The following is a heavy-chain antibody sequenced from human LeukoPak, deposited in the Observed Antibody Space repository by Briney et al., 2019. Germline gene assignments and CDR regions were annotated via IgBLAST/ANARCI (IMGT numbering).Heavy chain of an antibody. Sequence: KTGGSLRLSCAASGFTFSSYSMNWVRQAPGKGLEWVSSISSSSSYIYYADSVKGRFTISRDNAKNSLYLQMNSLRAEDTAVYYCARDPREDWGSEYSFFDPWGQGTLVTVSS. CDR1: GFTFSSYS. J-gene: IGHJ5*02. V-gene: IGHV3-21*01. CDR3: ARDPREDWGSEYSFFDP. D-gene: IGHD5-18*01. CDR2: ISSSSSYI.